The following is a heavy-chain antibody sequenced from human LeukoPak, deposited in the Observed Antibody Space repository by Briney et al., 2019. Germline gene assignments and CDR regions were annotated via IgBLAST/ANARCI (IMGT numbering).Heavy chain of an antibody. Sequence: GGSLRLSCAASGFTFSSYWMNWLRQAPGKGLEWVANVKQDGSEKYYVDSVKGRFTISRDNAKDSLYLQMNSLRAEDTAVYYCAKEGDYPILTYDSWGQGALVTVSS. J-gene: IGHJ5*01. CDR1: GFTFSSYW. D-gene: IGHD2-21*01. CDR3: AKEGDYPILTYDS. CDR2: VKQDGSEK. V-gene: IGHV3-7*01.